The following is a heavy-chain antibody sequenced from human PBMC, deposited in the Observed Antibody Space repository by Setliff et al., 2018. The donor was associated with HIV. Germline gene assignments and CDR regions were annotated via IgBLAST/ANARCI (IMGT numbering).Heavy chain of an antibody. CDR1: GFTFSDFW. D-gene: IGHD2-8*01. J-gene: IGHJ5*02. CDR2: ISPEGNKK. V-gene: IGHV3-7*03. CDR3: ARVLLRTNPLYGVASNWFDP. Sequence: PGGSLRLSCAASGFTFSDFWMYWVRQAPGKGLEWVASISPEGNKKYYVGSVKGRFTSSSDNANSSLFLQMSGLRPEDTAVYYCARVLLRTNPLYGVASNWFDPWGQGTLVTVS.